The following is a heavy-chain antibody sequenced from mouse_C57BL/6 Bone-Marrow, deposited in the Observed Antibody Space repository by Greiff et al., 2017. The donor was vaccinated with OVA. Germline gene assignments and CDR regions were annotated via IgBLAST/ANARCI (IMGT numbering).Heavy chain of an antibody. CDR1: GFTFSSYA. Sequence: EVMLVESGGGLVKPGGSLKLSCAASGFTFSSYAMSWVRQTPEKRLGWVATFREYGSDTYYPDNEKDRITISRDKAKNNQYLQMSHLKSEDTAMYCGARDGDYVGYWGQGTTLTVSS. D-gene: IGHD1-1*02. V-gene: IGHV5-4*01. CDR3: ARDGDYVGY. CDR2: FREYGSDT. J-gene: IGHJ2*01.